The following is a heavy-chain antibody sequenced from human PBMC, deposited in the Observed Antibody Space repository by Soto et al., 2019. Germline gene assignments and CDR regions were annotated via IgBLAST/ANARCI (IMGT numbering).Heavy chain of an antibody. V-gene: IGHV3-23*01. CDR3: ASGRSGRYYCYGMDV. J-gene: IGHJ6*02. CDR1: GFTFSSYA. CDR2: ISGSGDYT. D-gene: IGHD3-10*01. Sequence: EVQLLESGGGLVQPGGSLRLSCAASGFTFSSYAMSWVRQAPGKGLEWVSAISGSGDYTYYADSVKGRFTISRDNSKNPLYLQMNSLSAEYTAAYYWASGRSGRYYCYGMDVWGQGTTVTVSS.